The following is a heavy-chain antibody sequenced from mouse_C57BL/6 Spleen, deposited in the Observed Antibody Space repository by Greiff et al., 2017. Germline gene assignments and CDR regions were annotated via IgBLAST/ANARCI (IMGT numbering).Heavy chain of an antibody. J-gene: IGHJ2*01. CDR1: GYTFTSYW. CDR2: IDPSDSYT. CDR3: AREVSGDDY. V-gene: IGHV1-50*01. Sequence: VQLQQPGAELVKPGASVKLSCKASGYTFTSYWMQWVKQRPGQGLEWIGEIDPSDSYTNYNQKFKGKATLTVDTSSSTAYMQLSSLTSEDSAVYYCAREVSGDDYWGQGTTLTVSS.